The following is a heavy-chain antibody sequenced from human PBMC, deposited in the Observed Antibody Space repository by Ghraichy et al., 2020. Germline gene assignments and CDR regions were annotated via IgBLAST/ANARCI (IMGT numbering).Heavy chain of an antibody. CDR1: GGSISSYY. J-gene: IGHJ3*02. D-gene: IGHD2-2*03. Sequence: SETLSLTCIVSGGSISSYYWSWIRQPPGKGLEWIGYIYYSGSTNYNPSLKSRVTISVDTSKNQIYMMLSSVTAADTAVYYCASMDIVVIPTAKWAVDIWGQGTMVAVSS. CDR2: IYYSGST. V-gene: IGHV4-59*01. CDR3: ASMDIVVIPTAKWAVDI.